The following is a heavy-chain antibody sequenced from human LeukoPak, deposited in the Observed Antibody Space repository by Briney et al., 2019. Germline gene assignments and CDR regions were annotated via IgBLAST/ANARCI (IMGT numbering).Heavy chain of an antibody. CDR1: GFTFSSYW. D-gene: IGHD5-12*01. V-gene: IGHV3-7*04. J-gene: IGHJ4*02. CDR3: ARDPRGYSGYDSGY. CDR2: IKQDGSEK. Sequence: PGGSLRLSCAASGFTFSSYWMSWVRQAPGKGLAWVANIKQDGSEKYYVDSVKGRFTISRDNAKNSLYLQMNSLRAEDTAVYYCARDPRGYSGYDSGYWGQGTLVTVSS.